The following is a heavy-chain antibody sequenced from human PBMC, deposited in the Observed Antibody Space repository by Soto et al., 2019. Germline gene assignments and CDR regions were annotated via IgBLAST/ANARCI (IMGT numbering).Heavy chain of an antibody. Sequence: GGTYYADSVKGRFTISRDNSKNTLYLQMNSLRAEDTAVYYCARDCSGGSCTFPEGDAFDIWGQGTMVTVSS. D-gene: IGHD2-15*01. J-gene: IGHJ3*02. V-gene: IGHV3-23*01. CDR3: ARDCSGGSCTFPEGDAFDI. CDR2: GGT.